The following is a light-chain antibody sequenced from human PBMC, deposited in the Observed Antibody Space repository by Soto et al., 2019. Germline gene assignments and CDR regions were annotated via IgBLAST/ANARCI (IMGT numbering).Light chain of an antibody. V-gene: IGLV2-14*01. CDR2: EVS. J-gene: IGLJ1*01. CDR3: SSYTVSVAPYV. CDR1: SSDVGDYNY. Sequence: QSALTQPASVSGSPGQSITISCTGTSSDVGDYNYVSWYQQHPGKAPKLMIYEVSNRPSGVSSRFSGSKSGSTASLTISGLQAEDEADYYCSSYTVSVAPYVFGSGTKVTVL.